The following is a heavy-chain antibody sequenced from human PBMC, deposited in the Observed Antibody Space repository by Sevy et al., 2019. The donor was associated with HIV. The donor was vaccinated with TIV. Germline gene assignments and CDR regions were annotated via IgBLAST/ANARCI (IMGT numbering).Heavy chain of an antibody. CDR2: IWYDGSNK. Sequence: RGCLRLSCAASGFTFSSYGMHWVRQAPGKGLEWVAVIWYDGSNKYYADSVKGRFTISRDNSKNTLYLQMNSLRAEDTAVYYSARDSGYCSSTSCPRRYYYGMDVWGQGTLVLVSS. J-gene: IGHJ6*02. V-gene: IGHV3-33*01. D-gene: IGHD2-2*03. CDR3: ARDSGYCSSTSCPRRYYYGMDV. CDR1: GFTFSSYG.